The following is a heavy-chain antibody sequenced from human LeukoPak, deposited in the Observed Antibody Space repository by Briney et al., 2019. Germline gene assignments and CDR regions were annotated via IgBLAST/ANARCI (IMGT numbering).Heavy chain of an antibody. CDR3: ARHISGYDPGDY. Sequence: GESLKISCKGSGYNFSNYWIGWVRQMPGKGLEWMGIICPGDSDTRYSPSFQGQVTISADKSISTAYLQWSSLKASDTAMYYCARHISGYDPGDYWGQGTLVTVSS. CDR1: GYNFSNYW. CDR2: ICPGDSDT. D-gene: IGHD5-12*01. J-gene: IGHJ4*02. V-gene: IGHV5-51*01.